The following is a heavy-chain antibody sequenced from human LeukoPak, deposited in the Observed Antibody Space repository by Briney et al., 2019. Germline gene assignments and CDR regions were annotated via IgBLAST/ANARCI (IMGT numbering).Heavy chain of an antibody. CDR2: ISYDGSNK. V-gene: IGHV3-30*18. Sequence: GGSLRLSCAASGFSFSNYAMNWVRQAPGRGLEWVAVISYDGSNKYYADSVKGRFTISRDNSKNTLYLQMNSLRAEDTAVYYCAKDWGGATFDFDYWGQGTLVTVSS. CDR1: GFSFSNYA. CDR3: AKDWGGATFDFDY. J-gene: IGHJ4*02. D-gene: IGHD1-26*01.